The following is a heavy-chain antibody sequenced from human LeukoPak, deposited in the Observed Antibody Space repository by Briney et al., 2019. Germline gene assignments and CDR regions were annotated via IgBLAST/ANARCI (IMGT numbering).Heavy chain of an antibody. J-gene: IGHJ3*02. D-gene: IGHD4-23*01. Sequence: GGSLRLSCAASGFTVSSNYMSWVRQAPGKGLEWVSVIYSGGSTYYADSVKGRFTISRDNSKNTLYLQMNSLRAEDTAIYYCAKLGGDHRGPFDIWGQGTMVTVSS. CDR1: GFTVSSNY. CDR3: AKLGGDHRGPFDI. V-gene: IGHV3-53*01. CDR2: IYSGGST.